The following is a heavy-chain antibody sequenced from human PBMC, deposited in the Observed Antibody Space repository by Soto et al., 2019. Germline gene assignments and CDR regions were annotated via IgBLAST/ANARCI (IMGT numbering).Heavy chain of an antibody. CDR3: AWMGDVPYYYSGMDV. J-gene: IGHJ6*02. V-gene: IGHV1-18*01. Sequence: QVQLVQSGAEVKKPGASVKVSCKASGYIFTSYGVSWVRQAPGQALEWLGWINGYNGNTNYGQNFQGRITMTTDTSTSTAYMELRSLRSDDTAVYYWAWMGDVPYYYSGMDVWGQGTTVIVSS. CDR1: GYIFTSYG. D-gene: IGHD3-16*01. CDR2: INGYNGNT.